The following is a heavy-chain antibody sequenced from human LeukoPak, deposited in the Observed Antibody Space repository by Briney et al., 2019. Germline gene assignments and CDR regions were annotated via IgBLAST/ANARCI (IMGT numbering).Heavy chain of an antibody. CDR2: IYTSGST. CDR3: AREKEDFWSGYYTGGHAFDI. Sequence: SETLSLTCTVSGGSISSYYWSWIRQPAGKGLEWIGRIYTSGSTNYNPSLKRRVTMSVDTSKNQFSLKLSSVTAADTAVYYCAREKEDFWSGYYTGGHAFDIWGQGTMVTVSS. CDR1: GGSISSYY. J-gene: IGHJ3*02. V-gene: IGHV4-4*07. D-gene: IGHD3-3*01.